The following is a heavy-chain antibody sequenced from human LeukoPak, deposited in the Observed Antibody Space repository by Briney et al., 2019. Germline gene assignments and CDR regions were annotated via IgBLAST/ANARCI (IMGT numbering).Heavy chain of an antibody. J-gene: IGHJ1*01. CDR1: GASISSSSYY. Sequence: SETLSLTCTVSGASISSSSYYWGWIRQPPGKGLEWIGSIHYTGSTYYNPSLKSRLTISVDTSKNQFSLKLSSVTAADTAVYYCARARRYYYDSSGYRPEYFQHWGQGTLVTVSS. CDR3: ARARRYYYDSSGYRPEYFQH. D-gene: IGHD3-22*01. CDR2: IHYTGST. V-gene: IGHV4-39*01.